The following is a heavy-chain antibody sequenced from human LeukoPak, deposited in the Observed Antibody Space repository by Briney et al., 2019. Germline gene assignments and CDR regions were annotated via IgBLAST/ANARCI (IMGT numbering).Heavy chain of an antibody. CDR3: ARGILTPNDY. Sequence: KTSRTLSLTCTVSGDSITSGGYYWSWIRQPPGKGLEWIGYIYYSGSTNYNPSLKSRVTISVDTSKNQFSLRLSSVTAADTAVYYCARGILTPNDYWGQGTLVTVSS. D-gene: IGHD3-9*01. CDR1: GDSITSGGYY. V-gene: IGHV4-61*08. CDR2: IYYSGST. J-gene: IGHJ4*02.